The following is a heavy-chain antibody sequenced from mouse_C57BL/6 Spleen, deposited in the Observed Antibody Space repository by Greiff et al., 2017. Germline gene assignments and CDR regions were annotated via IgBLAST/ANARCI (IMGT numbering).Heavy chain of an antibody. Sequence: QVHVKQSGPELVKPGASVKLSCKASGYTFTSYDINWVKQRPGQGLEWIGWIYPRDGSTKYNEKFKGKATLTVDTSSSTACMELHSLTSEDSAVYFCARELPYYAMDYWGQGTSVTVSS. CDR2: IYPRDGST. V-gene: IGHV1-85*01. CDR1: GYTFTSYD. CDR3: ARELPYYAMDY. J-gene: IGHJ4*01.